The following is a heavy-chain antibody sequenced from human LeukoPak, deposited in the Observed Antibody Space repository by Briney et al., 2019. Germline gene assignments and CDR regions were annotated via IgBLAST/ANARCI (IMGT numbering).Heavy chain of an antibody. CDR3: ARGGYYYDSSGFNGAFDI. Sequence: PGGSLRLSCVASGITFRNYAMHWVRQAPGKGLEWVAVISYDGSNKYYADSVKGRFTISRDNSKNTLYLQMNSLRAEDTAVYYCARGGYYYDSSGFNGAFDIWGQGTMVTVSS. CDR2: ISYDGSNK. V-gene: IGHV3-30-3*01. J-gene: IGHJ3*02. D-gene: IGHD3-22*01. CDR1: GITFRNYA.